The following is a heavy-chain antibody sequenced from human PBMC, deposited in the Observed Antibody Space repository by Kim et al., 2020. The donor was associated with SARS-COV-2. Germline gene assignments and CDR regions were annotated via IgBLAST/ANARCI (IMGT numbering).Heavy chain of an antibody. Sequence: GGSLRLSCAASGFTFSHDWMTWVRQAPRKGLECVANINQDGSESYYVDSVKGRFTISRDNAKNSLYLQMNSLRVEDTAVYYCARSVFGDNYWGQGTLVSVSS. CDR1: GFTFSHDW. D-gene: IGHD3-10*02. CDR2: INQDGSES. V-gene: IGHV3-7*01. J-gene: IGHJ4*02. CDR3: ARSVFGDNY.